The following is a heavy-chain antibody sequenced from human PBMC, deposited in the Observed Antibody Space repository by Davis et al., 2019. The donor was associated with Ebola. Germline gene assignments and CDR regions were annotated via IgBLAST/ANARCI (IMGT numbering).Heavy chain of an antibody. CDR1: GGSMSSYY. CDR3: ARFARRLDY. Sequence: SETLSLTCAVSGGSMSSYYWSWIRQPPGKGLEWIGYIYYSGSTNYNPSLKSRVTISVDTSKNQFSLKLSSVTAADTAVYYCARFARRLDYWGQGTLVIVSS. CDR2: IYYSGST. J-gene: IGHJ4*02. V-gene: IGHV4-59*01. D-gene: IGHD3-10*01.